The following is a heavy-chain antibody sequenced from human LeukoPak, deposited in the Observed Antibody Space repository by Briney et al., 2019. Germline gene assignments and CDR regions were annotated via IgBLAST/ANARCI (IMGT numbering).Heavy chain of an antibody. J-gene: IGHJ6*03. V-gene: IGHV4-61*02. CDR1: GGSISSGSYY. D-gene: IGHD6-13*01. CDR2: IYTSGST. Sequence: PSETLSLTCTVSGGSISSGSYYWSWIRQPAGKGLEWIGRIYTSGSTNYNPSLKSRVTISVDTSKNQFSLKLSSVTAADTAVYYCARATHSGYFPDYYYMDVWGKGTTVTVSS. CDR3: ARATHSGYFPDYYYMDV.